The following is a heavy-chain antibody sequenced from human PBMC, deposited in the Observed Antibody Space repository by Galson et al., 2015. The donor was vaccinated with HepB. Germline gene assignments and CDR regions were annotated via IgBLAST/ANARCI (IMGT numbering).Heavy chain of an antibody. J-gene: IGHJ4*02. Sequence: SLRLSCAASGFTFSDYYMTWIRQAPGKGLEWLSYISASATYTNYADSVKGRFTISRDNAKNSLYLHMRGLRDDDTAVYYCARVAHSDYGDHAHFDYWGQGTLVTVSS. CDR3: ARVAHSDYGDHAHFDY. CDR1: GFTFSDYY. V-gene: IGHV3-11*06. D-gene: IGHD4-17*01. CDR2: ISASATYT.